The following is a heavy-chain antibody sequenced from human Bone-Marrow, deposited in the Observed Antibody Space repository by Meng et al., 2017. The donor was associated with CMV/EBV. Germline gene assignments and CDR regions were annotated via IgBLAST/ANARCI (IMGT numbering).Heavy chain of an antibody. D-gene: IGHD1-1*01. V-gene: IGHV5-51*01. CDR1: GYTFTNYW. CDR3: ARRTDHFQH. CDR2: IYPGDSDT. Sequence: KVSCKGSGYTFTNYWIGWVRQMPGKGLECMGIIYPGDSDTKYSPSFQGHVTISVDKSINTAYLQWSSLKASDTAMYYCARRTDHFQHWGQGTLVTVSS. J-gene: IGHJ1*01.